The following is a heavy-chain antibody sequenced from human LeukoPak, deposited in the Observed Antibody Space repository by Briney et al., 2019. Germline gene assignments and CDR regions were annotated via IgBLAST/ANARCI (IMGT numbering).Heavy chain of an antibody. V-gene: IGHV4-59*12. CDR3: ARRRGSSWRFDY. CDR2: IYYSGST. Sequence: SETLSLTCTVSGGSISSYYWSWIRQPPGKGLEWIGYIYYSGSTSYNPSLKSRVTISVDTSKNQFSLKLSSVTAADTAVYYCARRRGSSWRFDYWGQGTLVTVSS. D-gene: IGHD6-6*01. CDR1: GGSISSYY. J-gene: IGHJ4*02.